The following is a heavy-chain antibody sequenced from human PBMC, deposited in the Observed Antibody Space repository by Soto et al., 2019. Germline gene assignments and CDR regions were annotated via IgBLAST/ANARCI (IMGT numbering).Heavy chain of an antibody. V-gene: IGHV3-53*01. CDR3: ARDRIVPAAIGLYYYYGMDV. Sequence: GGSLRLSCAASGFTVSSNYMSWVRQAPGKGLEWVSVIYSGGSTYYADSVKGRFTISRENSKNTLYLQMNSLRAEDTAVYYCARDRIVPAAIGLYYYYGMDVWGQGTTVTVSS. CDR1: GFTVSSNY. D-gene: IGHD2-2*02. CDR2: IYSGGST. J-gene: IGHJ6*02.